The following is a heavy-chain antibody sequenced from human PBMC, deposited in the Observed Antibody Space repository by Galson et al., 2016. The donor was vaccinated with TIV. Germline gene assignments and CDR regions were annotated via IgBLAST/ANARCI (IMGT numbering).Heavy chain of an antibody. J-gene: IGHJ4*02. CDR1: GYMFTAYF. D-gene: IGHD3-22*01. V-gene: IGHV1-2*06. CDR3: ARSYYYDSSAYYFDY. Sequence: SVKVSGKASGYMFTAYFIHWVRQAPGQGLEWMGRINPNSGATDYAQKFQGRVTMTRDTSISTAYMELSRLTYDDTAVYYCARSYYYDSSAYYFDYWGQGTLVTVSS. CDR2: INPNSGAT.